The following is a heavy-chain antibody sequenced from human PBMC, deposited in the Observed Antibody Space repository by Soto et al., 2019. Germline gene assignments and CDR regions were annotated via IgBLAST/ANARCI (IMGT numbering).Heavy chain of an antibody. V-gene: IGHV4-59*01. CDR2: ISYSGST. CDR3: ARDWDSSELFDP. Sequence: PSETLSLTCSVSGASITTYYWSWIRQPPGKGLEWIGSISYSGSTKYNPSLESRVMISLDTSKNQFSLRLTSVTAADTALYYCARDWDSSELFDPWGQGALVTVSS. CDR1: GASITTYY. J-gene: IGHJ5*02. D-gene: IGHD1-7*01.